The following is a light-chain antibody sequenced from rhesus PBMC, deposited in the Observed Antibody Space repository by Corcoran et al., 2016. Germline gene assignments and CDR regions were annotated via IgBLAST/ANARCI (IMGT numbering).Light chain of an antibody. J-gene: IGKJ2*01. CDR3: QHYYDNPYS. V-gene: IGKV1S12*01. CDR1: QNIYSN. CDR2: AAS. Sequence: DIQMTQSPSALSASVGVRVTISCRASQNIYSNLAWYQQKTGKAPKLLIYAASSLQTGFPSRFRGSGSWTDFTLPISSLQPEDSAAYYCQHYYDNPYSFGQGTKVEIK.